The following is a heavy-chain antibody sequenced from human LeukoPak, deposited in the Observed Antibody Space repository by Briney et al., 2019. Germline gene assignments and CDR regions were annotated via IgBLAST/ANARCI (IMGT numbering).Heavy chain of an antibody. CDR3: ARGQVGSSNYYYYYMDV. CDR2: INHSGST. Sequence: SETLSLTCAVYAGSFSGYYWSWIRQPPGKGLEWIGEINHSGSTNYNPSLKSRVTISVDTSKNQFSLKLSSVTAADTAVYYCARGQVGSSNYYYYYMDVWGKGTTVTVSS. J-gene: IGHJ6*03. CDR1: AGSFSGYY. V-gene: IGHV4-34*01. D-gene: IGHD2-2*03.